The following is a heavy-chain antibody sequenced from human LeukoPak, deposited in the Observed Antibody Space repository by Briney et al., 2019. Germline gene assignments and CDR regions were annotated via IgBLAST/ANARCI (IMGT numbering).Heavy chain of an antibody. CDR2: INHSGST. Sequence: SETLSLTCAVYGGSFSGYYWSWIRQPPGKGLEWIGEINHSGSTNYNPSLKSRVTISVDTSKNQFSLKLSSVTAADTAVYYCARRMVRGEDWGQGTLVTVSS. D-gene: IGHD3-10*01. V-gene: IGHV4-34*01. CDR3: ARRMVRGED. J-gene: IGHJ4*02. CDR1: GGSFSGYY.